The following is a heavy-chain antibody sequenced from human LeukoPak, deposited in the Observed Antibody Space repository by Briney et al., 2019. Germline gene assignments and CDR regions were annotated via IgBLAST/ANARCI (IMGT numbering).Heavy chain of an antibody. CDR1: GFTFSSYW. J-gene: IGHJ4*02. CDR3: ASGTYYYDAPSSY. CDR2: MNQDGSEK. D-gene: IGHD3-22*01. Sequence: GGSLRLSCAASGFTFSSYWMSWVRQAPGKGLEWVANMNQDGSEKYYVDSMKGRFTISRDSAKNSLYLQMSSLRAEDTAVYYCASGTYYYDAPSSYWGQGTLVTVSS. V-gene: IGHV3-7*01.